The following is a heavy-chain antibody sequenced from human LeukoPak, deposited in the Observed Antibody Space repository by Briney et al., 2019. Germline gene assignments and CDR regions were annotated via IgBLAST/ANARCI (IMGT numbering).Heavy chain of an antibody. CDR1: GFTFSSYW. CDR2: IKQDGSEK. J-gene: IGHJ6*03. D-gene: IGHD6-19*01. CDR3: ARSRYSSGWDSLDRSYYYYYMDV. V-gene: IGHV3-7*01. Sequence: PGGSLRLSCAASGFTFSSYWMSWVRQAPGKGLEWVANIKQDGSEKYYVDSVKGRFTISRDNAKNSLYLQMNSLRAEDTAVYYCARSRYSSGWDSLDRSYYYYYMDVWGKGTTVTVSS.